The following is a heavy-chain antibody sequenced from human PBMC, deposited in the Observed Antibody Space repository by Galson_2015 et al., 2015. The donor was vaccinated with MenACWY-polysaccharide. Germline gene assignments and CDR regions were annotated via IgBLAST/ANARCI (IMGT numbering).Heavy chain of an antibody. V-gene: IGHV3-23*01. CDR2: ISGSGASK. J-gene: IGHJ2*01. CDR3: ARDPLDSSGYTRGSVFDL. D-gene: IGHD3-22*01. CDR1: GFTFSSYT. Sequence: SLRLSCATSGFTFSSYTMSWVRQAPGKGLEWVSGISGSGASKYYADSVKGRFTISRDNVKNTMYLQMNSLRSEDTAVYYCARDPLDSSGYTRGSVFDLWGRGTLVTVSS.